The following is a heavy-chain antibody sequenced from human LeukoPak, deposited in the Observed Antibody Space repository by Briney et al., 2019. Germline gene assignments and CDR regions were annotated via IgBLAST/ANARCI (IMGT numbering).Heavy chain of an antibody. CDR1: GFTFSNYA. D-gene: IGHD5-12*01. CDR2: INQDGSEE. V-gene: IGHV3-7*01. J-gene: IGHJ4*02. CDR3: VGDGGVSGYDLLDY. Sequence: GGSLRLSCAASGFTFSNYAMSWVRQAPGKGLEWVAHINQDGSEEHYMDSAKARFTISRDNAKNSLSLQMNSLRAEDTAVYYCVGDGGVSGYDLLDYWGQGTLVTVSS.